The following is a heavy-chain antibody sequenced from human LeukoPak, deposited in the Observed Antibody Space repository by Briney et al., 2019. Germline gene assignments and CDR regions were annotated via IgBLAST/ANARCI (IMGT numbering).Heavy chain of an antibody. CDR3: ARIAAPGNRRLNF. CDR2: MNPNSGNT. Sequence: GASVKVSCEASGYTFTTYDINWVRQAAGQGLEWMGWMNPNSGNTGNAQKFQGRVTMTRNTSISTAYTELTSLTSEDTAVYFCARIAAPGNRRLNFWGQGTLVTVSS. J-gene: IGHJ4*02. CDR1: GYTFTTYD. V-gene: IGHV1-8*01. D-gene: IGHD6-13*01.